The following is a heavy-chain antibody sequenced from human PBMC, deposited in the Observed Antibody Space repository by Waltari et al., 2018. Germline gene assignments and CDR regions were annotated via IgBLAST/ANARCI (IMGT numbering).Heavy chain of an antibody. CDR2: IRSKPYGETT. Sequence: EGQLVESGGGLVQPGRSLRLSCKGSGFPFSAYDLSWVRQAPGKELEWVAFIRSKPYGETTEYAASVRGRFTISRDDSENFAYLEMSSLKSEDTALYYCTSGRWLANFDDWGQGALVTVSS. J-gene: IGHJ4*02. CDR1: GFPFSAYD. CDR3: TSGRWLANFDD. D-gene: IGHD6-19*01. V-gene: IGHV3-49*04.